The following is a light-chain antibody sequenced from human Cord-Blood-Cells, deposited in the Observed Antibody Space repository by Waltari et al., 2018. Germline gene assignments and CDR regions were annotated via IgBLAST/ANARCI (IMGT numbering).Light chain of an antibody. CDR2: EGS. CDR1: SSDVGSYNL. V-gene: IGLV2-23*01. Sequence: QSALTQPASVSGSPGQSITISCTGTSSDVGSYNLVSRYQQHPGKAPKLMIYEGSKRPSGVSNRFSGSKSGNTASLTISELQAEDEADYYCCSYAGSSTVVFGGGTKLTVL. J-gene: IGLJ2*01. CDR3: CSYAGSSTVV.